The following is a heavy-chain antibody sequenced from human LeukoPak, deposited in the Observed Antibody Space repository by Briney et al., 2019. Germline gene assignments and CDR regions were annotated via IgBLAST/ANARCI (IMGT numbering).Heavy chain of an antibody. D-gene: IGHD2-8*01. CDR2: IYYTGST. J-gene: IGHJ4*02. V-gene: IGHV4-39*07. Sequence: SETLSLTCTVSRGSISSSTYYWSWVRQPPGKGLEWIASIYYTGSTYYNPSLKSRVTISLDMSKNEFSLTMSSVTAAYTAVYFCTAEKNGSPHYWGQGTQVTVSS. CDR3: TAEKNGSPHY. CDR1: RGSISSSTYY.